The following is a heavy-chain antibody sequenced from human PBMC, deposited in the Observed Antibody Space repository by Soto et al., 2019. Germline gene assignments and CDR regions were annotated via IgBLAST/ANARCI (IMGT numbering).Heavy chain of an antibody. CDR1: GGSFSGYY. Sequence: NPSETLSLTCAVYGGSFSGYYWSWIRQPPGKGLEWIGEINHSGSTNYNPSLKSRVTISVDTSKNQFSLKLSSVTAADTAVYYCARGPPYCSGGSRYPNWFDPWGQGTLVTVSS. D-gene: IGHD2-15*01. CDR3: ARGPPYCSGGSRYPNWFDP. J-gene: IGHJ5*02. CDR2: INHSGST. V-gene: IGHV4-34*01.